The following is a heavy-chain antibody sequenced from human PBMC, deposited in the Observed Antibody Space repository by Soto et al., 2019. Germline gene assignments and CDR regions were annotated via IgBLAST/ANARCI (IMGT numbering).Heavy chain of an antibody. J-gene: IGHJ4*02. V-gene: IGHV1-8*01. CDR1: GYSFTSLD. CDR3: ARGVTAGVDY. D-gene: IGHD1-26*01. CDR2: MQPSSGRT. Sequence: QVQLVQSGAEVREPGASVKVSCKASGYSFTSLDINRVRQTTGQGLEWMGWMQPSSGRTGYAQKFQGRVTMTRDTSINTADMELSSLTSDDTAFYYCARGVTAGVDYWGQGTLVTVSS.